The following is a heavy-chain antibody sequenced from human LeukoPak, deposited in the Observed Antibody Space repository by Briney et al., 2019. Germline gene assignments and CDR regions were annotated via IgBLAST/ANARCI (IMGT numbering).Heavy chain of an antibody. CDR1: GYTFTGYY. CDR3: ARAGITYYDFGSGYFQFDY. D-gene: IGHD3-3*01. J-gene: IGHJ4*02. Sequence: ASVKVSCKASGYTFTGYYMHWVRQAPGQGLEWMGWINPNSGGTNYAQKFQGRVTMTRDTSISTAYMELSRLRSDDTAVYYCARAGITYYDFGSGYFQFDYWGQGTLVTVSS. CDR2: INPNSGGT. V-gene: IGHV1-2*02.